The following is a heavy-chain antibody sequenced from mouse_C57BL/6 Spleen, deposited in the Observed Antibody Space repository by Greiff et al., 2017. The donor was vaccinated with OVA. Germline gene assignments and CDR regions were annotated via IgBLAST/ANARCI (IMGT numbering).Heavy chain of an antibody. CDR1: GYTFTSYW. J-gene: IGHJ3*01. CDR3: ARSGDYGSSPWFAY. CDR2: IDPSDSYT. D-gene: IGHD1-1*01. Sequence: QVQLQQPGAELVRPGTSVKLSCKASGYTFTSYWMHWVKQRPGQGLGWIGVIDPSDSYTNYNQKFKGKATLTVDTSSSTAYMQLSSLTSEDSAVYYCARSGDYGSSPWFAYWGQGTLVTVSA. V-gene: IGHV1-59*01.